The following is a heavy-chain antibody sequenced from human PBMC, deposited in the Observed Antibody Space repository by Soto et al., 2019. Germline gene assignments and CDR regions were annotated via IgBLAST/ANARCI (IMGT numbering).Heavy chain of an antibody. J-gene: IGHJ3*01. Sequence: QVQLQESGRGLEKASETLSLLCTVSGASMNGSNWCWIRQPPGKGLEWIGFIYDRGPTNYNHCLKARGPISRDTTTNQFSLSVTSVTVADTAVYYCARVSYIVVVPAVRGALDVRGQGTMITVPS. CDR3: ARVSYIVVVPAVRGALDV. CDR2: IYDRGPT. D-gene: IGHD2-21*02. V-gene: IGHV4-59*01. CDR1: GASMNGSN.